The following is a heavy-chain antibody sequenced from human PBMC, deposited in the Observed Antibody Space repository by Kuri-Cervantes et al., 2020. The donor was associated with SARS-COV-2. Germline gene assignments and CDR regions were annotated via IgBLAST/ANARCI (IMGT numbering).Heavy chain of an antibody. CDR1: GGSISSGNYY. V-gene: IGHV4-31*03. Sequence: SETLSLTCTVSGGSISSGNYYWSWIRQHPGKGLEWVGYIYYSGSTYYNPSLKSRVTMSLDTSKNQFSLKLTSVSAADTAVYYCAREWKGRYSGTFTDYWGPGTLVTVSS. J-gene: IGHJ4*02. D-gene: IGHD5-12*01. CDR2: IYYSGST. CDR3: AREWKGRYSGTFTDY.